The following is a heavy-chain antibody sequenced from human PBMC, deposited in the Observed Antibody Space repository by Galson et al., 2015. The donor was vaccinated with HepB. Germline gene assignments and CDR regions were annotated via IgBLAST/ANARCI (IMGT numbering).Heavy chain of an antibody. V-gene: IGHV3-21*01. J-gene: IGHJ5*02. CDR2: ISSSSSYI. D-gene: IGHD3-9*01. CDR1: GFTFSSYS. CDR3: ARASVGVYDILTGPYNNWIDP. Sequence: SLRLSCAASGFTFSSYSMNWVRQAPGKGLEWVSSISSSSSYIYYADSVKGRFTISRDNAKNSLYLQMNSLRAEDTAVYYCARASVGVYDILTGPYNNWIDPWGQGTLVTVSS.